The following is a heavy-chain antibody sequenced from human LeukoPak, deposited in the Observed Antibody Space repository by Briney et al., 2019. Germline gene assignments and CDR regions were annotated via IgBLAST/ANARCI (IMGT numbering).Heavy chain of an antibody. Sequence: GSLRLSCAASGFTFSSYGMTWVRQAPGKGLEWIGSIYYSGTTHYNPSLESRVTISVDTSTNQFSLKLASVTAADTAIYYCAKGAGGFSYYNWFDPWGQGTLVTVSS. CDR1: GFTFSSYG. CDR3: AKGAGGFSYYNWFDP. J-gene: IGHJ5*02. V-gene: IGHV4-39*07. CDR2: IYYSGTT. D-gene: IGHD5-18*01.